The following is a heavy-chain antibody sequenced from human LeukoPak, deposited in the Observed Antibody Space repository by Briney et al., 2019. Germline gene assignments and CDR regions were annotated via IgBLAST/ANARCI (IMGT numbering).Heavy chain of an antibody. Sequence: GGSLRLSCAVSGGALSSDSMNWVSRSPGKGLEWIAHSSIHNGDVNYADSVKGRFTISRDNTKNSLYLQLESLRDEDTGVYYCARGRDYAFDVWGQGTMVTVSS. J-gene: IGHJ3*01. D-gene: IGHD3-10*01. CDR3: ARGRDYAFDV. CDR2: SSIHNGDV. CDR1: GGALSSDS. V-gene: IGHV3-48*02.